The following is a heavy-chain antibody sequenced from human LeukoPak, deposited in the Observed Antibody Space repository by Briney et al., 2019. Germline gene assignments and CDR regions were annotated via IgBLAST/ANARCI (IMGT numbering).Heavy chain of an antibody. V-gene: IGHV1-46*01. CDR3: ARKDYYYYYMDV. CDR2: INPSGGST. J-gene: IGHJ6*03. CDR1: GYTFISYY. Sequence: ASVKVSCKASGYTFISYYMHWVRQAPGQGLERMGIINPSGGSTSYAQKFQGRVTITRDMSTSTVYMELSSLRSEDTAVYYCARKDYYYYYMDVWGKGTTVTVSS.